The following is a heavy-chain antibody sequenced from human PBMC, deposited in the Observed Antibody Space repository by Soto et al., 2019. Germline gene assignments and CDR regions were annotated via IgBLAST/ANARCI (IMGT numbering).Heavy chain of an antibody. CDR1: GFTFSSYS. Sequence: PGGSLRLSCAASGFTFSSYSMNWVRQAPGKGLEWVSSISSSSSYIYYADSVKGRFTISRDNAKNSLYLQMNSLRAEDTAVYYCARDLGYSSSWNAFDIWGQGTMVTVSS. CDR3: ARDLGYSSSWNAFDI. J-gene: IGHJ3*02. V-gene: IGHV3-21*01. CDR2: ISSSSSYI. D-gene: IGHD6-13*01.